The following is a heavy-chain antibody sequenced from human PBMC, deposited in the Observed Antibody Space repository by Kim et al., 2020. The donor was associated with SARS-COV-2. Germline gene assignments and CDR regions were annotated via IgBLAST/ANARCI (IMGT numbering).Heavy chain of an antibody. Sequence: ASVKVSCQASGYTFTSYGISWVRQAPGQGLEWMGWISAYNGNTNYAQKLQGRVTMTTDTSTSTAYMELRSLRSDDTAVYYCARASITYYYDSSGEGYWGQGTLVTVSS. D-gene: IGHD3-22*01. J-gene: IGHJ4*02. CDR2: ISAYNGNT. V-gene: IGHV1-18*01. CDR3: ARASITYYYDSSGEGY. CDR1: GYTFTSYG.